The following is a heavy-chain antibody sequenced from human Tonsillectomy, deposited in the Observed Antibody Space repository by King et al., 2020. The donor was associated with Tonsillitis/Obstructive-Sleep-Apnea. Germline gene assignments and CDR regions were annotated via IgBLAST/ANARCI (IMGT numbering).Heavy chain of an antibody. CDR2: IKSKADGGTT. D-gene: IGHD3-3*01. CDR1: EFTFSNTW. J-gene: IGHJ4*02. CDR3: TPETPQLRFLEWQCFDH. Sequence: EVQLVESGGGLVKPGGSLRLSCAVSEFTFSNTWMTWVRQAPGKGLEWVGRIKSKADGGTTDYAAPVQGRFTISRDDSKNTLYLQMNSLKTEDTAVYYFTPETPQLRFLEWQCFDHWGRGTLVTVSS. V-gene: IGHV3-15*01.